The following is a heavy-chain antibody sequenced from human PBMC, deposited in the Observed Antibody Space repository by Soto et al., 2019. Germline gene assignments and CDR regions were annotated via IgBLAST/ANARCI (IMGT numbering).Heavy chain of an antibody. Sequence: EVQLVESGGGLVQPGRSLRLSCAASGFTFDDYAMHWVRQAPGKGLEWVSGISWNSGSIGYADSVKGRFTISRDNAKNSLYLQMNSLIAEDTALYYCAKGDGGNSEFDYWGQGTLVTVSS. J-gene: IGHJ4*02. CDR3: AKGDGGNSEFDY. CDR2: ISWNSGSI. CDR1: GFTFDDYA. D-gene: IGHD2-21*02. V-gene: IGHV3-9*01.